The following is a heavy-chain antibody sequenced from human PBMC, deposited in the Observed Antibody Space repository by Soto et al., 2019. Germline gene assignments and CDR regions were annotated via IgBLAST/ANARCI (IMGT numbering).Heavy chain of an antibody. D-gene: IGHD5-12*01. CDR1: GDTVSTNTSA. Sequence: SQTLSLTFAISGDTVSTNTSAWNCISQSPSRGLEWLGRIYYKSRWYNDYSESLKSRIAIIPDTSRNQFSLQLNSVIPEDTAVYYCARDWGYDPDPTYYYGMDVWGQGTKVTVSS. V-gene: IGHV6-1*01. CDR3: ARDWGYDPDPTYYYGMDV. J-gene: IGHJ6*02. CDR2: IYYKSRWYN.